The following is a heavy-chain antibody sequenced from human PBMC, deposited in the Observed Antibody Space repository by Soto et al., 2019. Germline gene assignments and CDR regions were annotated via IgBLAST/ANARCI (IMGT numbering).Heavy chain of an antibody. J-gene: IGHJ4*02. D-gene: IGHD1-26*01. V-gene: IGHV4-4*07. CDR1: GDSMSKYY. CDR2: IYTSGST. Sequence: SETLSLTCTGSGDSMSKYYWSWIRQPAGKGLEWIGRIYTSGSTNYNPSLKSRVNMSIDTSNNHFSLNLKSVTAADAAVYYCARTVGAAYYFDFWGKGALVTVSS. CDR3: ARTVGAAYYFDF.